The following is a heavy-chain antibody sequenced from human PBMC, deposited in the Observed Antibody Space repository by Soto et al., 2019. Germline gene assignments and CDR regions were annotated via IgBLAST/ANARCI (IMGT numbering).Heavy chain of an antibody. D-gene: IGHD3-10*01. CDR3: VRDTYYYHRRDPAPFQC. CDR1: GYSFTTYG. V-gene: IGHV1-18*01. Sequence: ASVKASCKTSGYSFTTYGLSWVRHAPGRGLEWVGWISGYNGNTNYAQKFQGTVILTTDTPTTTGYMEIKSLSSDDTAVYYCVRDTYYYHRRDPAPFQCWGQGPQVTVSS. J-gene: IGHJ4*02. CDR2: ISGYNGNT.